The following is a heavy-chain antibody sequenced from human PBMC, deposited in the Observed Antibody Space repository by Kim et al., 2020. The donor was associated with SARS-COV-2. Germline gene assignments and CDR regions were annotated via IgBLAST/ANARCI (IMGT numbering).Heavy chain of an antibody. CDR1: GGSISSSSYY. CDR3: ARQNIGYSSGWYLDY. J-gene: IGHJ4*01. Sequence: SETLSLTCTVSGGSISSSSYYWGWIRQPPGKGLEWIGSIYYSGSTYYNPSLKSRVTISVDTSKNQFSLKLSSVTAADTAVYYCARQNIGYSSGWYLDYWG. V-gene: IGHV4-39*01. CDR2: IYYSGST. D-gene: IGHD6-19*01.